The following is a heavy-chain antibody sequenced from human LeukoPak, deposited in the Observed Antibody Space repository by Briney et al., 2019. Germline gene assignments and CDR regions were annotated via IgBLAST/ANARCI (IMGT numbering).Heavy chain of an antibody. CDR2: ISPYNGNT. CDR1: GYSFPSYG. CDR3: ARHYHGSGTYYHFDY. J-gene: IGHJ4*02. Sequence: GASVKVSCKASGYSFPSYGISWMRQAPGQGLEWMAWISPYNGNTNYAQRLQGRVTLTTDTSTTTAYMELRSLRSDDTAVNYCARHYHGSGTYYHFDYWGQGTLVTVSS. V-gene: IGHV1-18*01. D-gene: IGHD3-10*01.